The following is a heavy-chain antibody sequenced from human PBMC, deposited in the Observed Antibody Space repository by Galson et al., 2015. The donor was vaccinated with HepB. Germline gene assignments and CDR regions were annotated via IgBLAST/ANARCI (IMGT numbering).Heavy chain of an antibody. CDR3: AKMPPLGVRGVYFDY. CDR1: GFTFSSYA. CDR2: ISSNGGST. Sequence: SLRLSCAASGFTFSSYAMSWVRQALGKGLEWVSAISSNGGSTYYADSVKGRFTISRDNSKNTLYLQMNSLRAEDTAVYYCAKMPPLGVRGVYFDYWGQGTLVTVSS. J-gene: IGHJ4*02. D-gene: IGHD3-10*01. V-gene: IGHV3-23*01.